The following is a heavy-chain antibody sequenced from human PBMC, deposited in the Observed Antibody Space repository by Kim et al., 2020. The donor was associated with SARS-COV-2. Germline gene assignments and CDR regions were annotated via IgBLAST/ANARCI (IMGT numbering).Heavy chain of an antibody. D-gene: IGHD4-4*01. Sequence: SVKVSCKASGGTFSSYAISWVRQAPGQGLEWMGGIIPIFGTANYAQKFQGRVTITADESTSTAYMELSSLRSEDTAVYYCARARGNSYLYYYGMDVWGQGPTDTVSS. CDR2: IIPIFGTA. CDR1: GGTFSSYA. V-gene: IGHV1-69*13. J-gene: IGHJ6*02. CDR3: ARARGNSYLYYYGMDV.